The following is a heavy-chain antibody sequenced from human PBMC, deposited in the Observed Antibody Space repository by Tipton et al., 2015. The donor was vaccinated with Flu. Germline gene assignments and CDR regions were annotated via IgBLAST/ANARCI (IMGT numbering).Heavy chain of an antibody. J-gene: IGHJ4*02. Sequence: TLSLTCAVSGGSIAGSAFSRSWIRQPPGKGLEWIGNIYDSGKTYCNPSLKSRVTMSFDTSKNQFSLRLSSVTAADTAVYYCARGVNHAFDLWGQGALVTVSS. CDR2: IYDSGKT. D-gene: IGHD1-14*01. V-gene: IGHV4-30-2*01. CDR1: GGSIAGSAFS. CDR3: ARGVNHAFDL.